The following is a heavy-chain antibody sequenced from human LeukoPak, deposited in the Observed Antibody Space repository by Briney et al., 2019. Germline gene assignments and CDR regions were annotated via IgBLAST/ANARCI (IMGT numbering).Heavy chain of an antibody. CDR1: GGSFSGYY. CDR3: ARPGLTGYSSGWYKMRAFDI. Sequence: SETLSLTCAVYGGSFSGYYWSWIRQPPGKGLEWIGQINHSGSTNYNPSLKSRVTISVDTSKNQFSLKLSSVTAADTAVYYCARPGLTGYSSGWYKMRAFDIWGQGTMVTVSS. V-gene: IGHV4-34*01. D-gene: IGHD6-19*01. J-gene: IGHJ3*02. CDR2: INHSGST.